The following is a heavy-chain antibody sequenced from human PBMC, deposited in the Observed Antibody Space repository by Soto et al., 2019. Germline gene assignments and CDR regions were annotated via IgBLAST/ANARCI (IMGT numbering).Heavy chain of an antibody. D-gene: IGHD3-3*01. J-gene: IGHJ6*02. Sequence: ASVKVPCKASGYTFTGYYMHWVLQAPGQGLEWMGWINPNSGGTNYAQKFQGRVTMTRDTSISTAYMELSRLRSDDTAVYYCARLVGRYDFWSGYYYGMDVWGQGTTVTVSS. CDR1: GYTFTGYY. CDR3: ARLVGRYDFWSGYYYGMDV. V-gene: IGHV1-2*02. CDR2: INPNSGGT.